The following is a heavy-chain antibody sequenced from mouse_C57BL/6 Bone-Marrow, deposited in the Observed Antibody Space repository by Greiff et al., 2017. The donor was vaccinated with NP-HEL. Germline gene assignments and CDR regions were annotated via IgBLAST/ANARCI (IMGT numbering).Heavy chain of an antibody. J-gene: IGHJ3*01. CDR1: GFTFSSYG. D-gene: IGHD1-1*01. V-gene: IGHV5-6*01. CDR3: ARGATVVAPRFAY. Sequence: EVMLVESGGDLVKPGGSLKLSCAASGFTFSSYGMSWVRQTPDKRLEWVATISSGGSYTYYPDSVKGRFTISRDNAKNTLYLQMSSLKSEDTAMYYCARGATVVAPRFAYWGQGTLVTVSA. CDR2: ISSGGSYT.